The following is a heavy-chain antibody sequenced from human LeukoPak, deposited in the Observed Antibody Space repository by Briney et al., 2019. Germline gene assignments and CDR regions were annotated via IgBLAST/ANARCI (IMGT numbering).Heavy chain of an antibody. V-gene: IGHV1-18*01. J-gene: IGHJ3*02. CDR1: GGTFSSYA. CDR3: ARFEDYDYVWGNYVGAFDM. D-gene: IGHD3-16*01. CDR2: ISAYNGNT. Sequence: GASVKVSCKASGGTFSSYAITWVRQAPGQGPEWMGWISAYNGNTDYAQKFQGRVTLTTDTSTTTAYIELTSLRSDDTAVYYCARFEDYDYVWGNYVGAFDMWGQGTKVTVSS.